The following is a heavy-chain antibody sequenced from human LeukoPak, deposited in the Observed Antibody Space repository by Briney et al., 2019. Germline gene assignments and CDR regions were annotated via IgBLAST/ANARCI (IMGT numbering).Heavy chain of an antibody. Sequence: GGSLRLSCAASGFTFSSYAMSWVRQAPGKGLEWVSAISGSGGSTYYADSVKGRFTISRDNSKNSLYLQMNSLRTEDTALYYCAKGDTATPPGYWGQGTLVTVSS. CDR3: AKGDTATPPGY. V-gene: IGHV3-23*01. CDR2: ISGSGGST. D-gene: IGHD5-18*01. J-gene: IGHJ4*02. CDR1: GFTFSSYA.